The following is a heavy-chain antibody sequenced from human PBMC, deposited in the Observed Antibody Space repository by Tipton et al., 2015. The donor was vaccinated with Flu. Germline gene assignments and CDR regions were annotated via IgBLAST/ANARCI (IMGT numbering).Heavy chain of an antibody. CDR2: IYPGNSDT. D-gene: IGHD2-2*02. CDR3: ARLYCYSTTCYTGIDY. J-gene: IGHJ4*02. Sequence: QLVQSGPEVKKPGESLRISCKGSGYSFSNYWIGWVRQMPGKGLEWMGIIYPGNSDTRYSPSLQGQVIISADKAISTAYLQWSSLKASDTAIYYCARLYCYSTTCYTGIDYWGQGTLLTVSS. V-gene: IGHV5-51*01. CDR1: GYSFSNYW.